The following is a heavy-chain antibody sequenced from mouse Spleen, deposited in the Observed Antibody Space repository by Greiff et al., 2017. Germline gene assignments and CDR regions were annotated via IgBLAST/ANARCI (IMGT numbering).Heavy chain of an antibody. CDR2: IRNKANGYTT. J-gene: IGHJ4*01. Sequence: EVKVVESGGGLVQPGGSLSLSCAASGFTFTDYYMSWVRQPPGKALEWLGFIRNKANGYTTEYSASVKGRFTISRDNSQSILYLQMNALRAEDSATYYCARSLPGLLSYYAMDYWGQGTSVTVSS. CDR1: GFTFTDYY. CDR3: ARSLPGLLSYYAMDY. D-gene: IGHD1-1*01. V-gene: IGHV7-3*01.